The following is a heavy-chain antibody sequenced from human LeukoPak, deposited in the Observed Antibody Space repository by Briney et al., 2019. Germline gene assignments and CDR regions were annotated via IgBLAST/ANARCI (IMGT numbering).Heavy chain of an antibody. J-gene: IGHJ4*02. CDR1: GFTFSSHG. D-gene: IGHD3-22*01. CDR3: AKDTGRYYYDSSTLN. Sequence: GGSLRLSCAASGFTFSSHGMSWVRQAPGKGLEWVSTISGSGDNTYYADSVKGRFTISRDNAKNSLYLQMNSLRAEDTALYYCAKDTGRYYYDSSTLNWGQGTLVTVSS. V-gene: IGHV3-23*01. CDR2: ISGSGDNT.